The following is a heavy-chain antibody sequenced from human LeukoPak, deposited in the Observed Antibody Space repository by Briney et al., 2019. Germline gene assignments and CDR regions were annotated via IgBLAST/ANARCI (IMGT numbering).Heavy chain of an antibody. J-gene: IGHJ4*02. CDR3: ARQLATVTTYFDY. Sequence: PSETLSLTCAVYGGSFSGYYWSWIRQPPGKGLEWIGEINHSGSTNYNPSLKSLVTISVDTSKNQFSLKLSSVTAADTAVYYCARQLATVTTYFDYWGQGTLVTVSS. V-gene: IGHV4-34*01. CDR1: GGSFSGYY. D-gene: IGHD4-17*01. CDR2: INHSGST.